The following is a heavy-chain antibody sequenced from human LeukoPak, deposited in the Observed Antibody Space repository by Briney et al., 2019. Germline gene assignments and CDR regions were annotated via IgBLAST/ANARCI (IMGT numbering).Heavy chain of an antibody. J-gene: IGHJ4*02. CDR1: GFTFSSYG. V-gene: IGHV3-30*02. D-gene: IGHD5-18*01. Sequence: GGSLRLSCAASGFTFSSYGMHWVRQAPGKGLEWVAFIRYDGTNKYDADSVKGRFTISRDNSKNTLYLQMNNLRTEDTAVYYCVKEVYSYGPFDYWGQGALVTVSS. CDR2: IRYDGTNK. CDR3: VKEVYSYGPFDY.